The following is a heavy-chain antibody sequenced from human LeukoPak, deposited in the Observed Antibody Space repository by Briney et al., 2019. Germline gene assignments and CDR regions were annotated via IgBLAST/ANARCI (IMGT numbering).Heavy chain of an antibody. V-gene: IGHV1-18*01. D-gene: IGHD3-10*01. CDR2: ISAYNGNT. J-gene: IGHJ3*02. Sequence: ASVKVSCKASGYTFTSYDINWVRQAPGQGLEWVGWISAYNGNTNYAQKLQGRVTMTTDTSTSTAYMELRSLRSDDTAVYYCARAITMVRGVMGLDAFDIWGQGTMVTVSS. CDR3: ARAITMVRGVMGLDAFDI. CDR1: GYTFTSYD.